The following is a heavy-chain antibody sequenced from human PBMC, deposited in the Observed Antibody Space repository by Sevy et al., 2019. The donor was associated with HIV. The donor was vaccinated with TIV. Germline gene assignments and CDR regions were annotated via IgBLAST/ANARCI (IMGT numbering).Heavy chain of an antibody. V-gene: IGHV1-8*01. CDR3: AGEASGYYSYDHYGLDV. J-gene: IGHJ6*02. D-gene: IGHD3-22*01. CDR2: MNPNRGNT. Sequence: ASVKVSCKASGYTFSGYDINWVRLSTGQGLEWMGWMNPNRGNTGYAQKFQGRVTMTRNTSISTAYMGLSSLRSEDTAVYYCAGEASGYYSYDHYGLDVWGQGTTVTVSS. CDR1: GYTFSGYD.